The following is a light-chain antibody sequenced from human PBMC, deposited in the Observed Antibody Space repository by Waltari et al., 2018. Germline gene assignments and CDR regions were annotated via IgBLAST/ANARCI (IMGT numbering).Light chain of an antibody. CDR1: SSDVGGYNY. Sequence: QSALTQPRSVSGSPGQSVTISCTGTSSDVGGYNYVSWYQQHHGKVPKLMIYDVSTRSSGVPDRFSGSKSGNTASLTISGLQTEDEADYYCCSYVGRYIWVFGGGTKLTVL. V-gene: IGLV2-11*01. CDR3: CSYVGRYIWV. CDR2: DVS. J-gene: IGLJ3*02.